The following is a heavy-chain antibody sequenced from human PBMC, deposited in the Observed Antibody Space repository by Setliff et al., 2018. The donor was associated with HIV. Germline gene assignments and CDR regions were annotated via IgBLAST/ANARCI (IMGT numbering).Heavy chain of an antibody. Sequence: SETLSLTCAVSNYSISSAYYWGWIRHPPGKGLEWIGSIYHSGSTYYNPSLKSRVTMSVDTSKNQFSLKLTSVTASDTAVYYCARAAAGNTGPFDLWGQGSPVTVSS. CDR3: ARAAAGNTGPFDL. J-gene: IGHJ4*02. V-gene: IGHV4-38-2*01. D-gene: IGHD4-17*01. CDR1: NYSISSAYY. CDR2: IYHSGST.